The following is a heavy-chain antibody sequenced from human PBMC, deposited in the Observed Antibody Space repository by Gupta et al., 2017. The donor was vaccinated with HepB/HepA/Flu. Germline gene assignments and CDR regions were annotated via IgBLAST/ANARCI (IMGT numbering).Heavy chain of an antibody. Sequence: EVQLLESGGGLVQPGVSLRLSCAASGFTFSSYAMSWVRQAPGKGLEWVSAISGSGGSTYYADAVKGRFTISRDNSKNTLYLQMKSLRAEDTAVYYCAKDDWTTVTRTFDYWGQGTLVTVSS. J-gene: IGHJ4*02. CDR3: AKDDWTTVTRTFDY. D-gene: IGHD4-17*01. CDR2: ISGSGGST. CDR1: GFTFSSYA. V-gene: IGHV3-23*01.